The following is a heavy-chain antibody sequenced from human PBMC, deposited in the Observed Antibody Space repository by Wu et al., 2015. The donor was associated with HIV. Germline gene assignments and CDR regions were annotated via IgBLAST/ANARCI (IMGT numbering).Heavy chain of an antibody. CDR3: ARFYGGSNYLYY. CDR1: GYIFSDYY. Sequence: QVQLVQSGAEVKKPGASVKVSCKASGYIFSDYYIHWVRQAPGQGLEWMGWITPNSGGTNYAQKFQGRVTMTRDTSISTVYIQLSGLTFDDTAVYYCARFYGGSNYLYYWGQGTLVTVAS. V-gene: IGHV1-2*02. J-gene: IGHJ4*02. CDR2: ITPNSGGT. D-gene: IGHD3-10*01.